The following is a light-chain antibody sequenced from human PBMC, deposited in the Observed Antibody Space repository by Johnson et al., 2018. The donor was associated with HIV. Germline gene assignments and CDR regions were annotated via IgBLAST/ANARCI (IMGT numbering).Light chain of an antibody. Sequence: QSVLAQPPSVSAAPGQKVTISCSGSSSNIGNNYVSWYQQLPGPAPKLLIYENNKRPSGITDRFSGSKSGPSATLGITGLRPGDEADYYCGPWDSGLSAGRGYVFGTGTKVTVL. CDR2: ENN. J-gene: IGLJ1*01. V-gene: IGLV1-51*02. CDR3: GPWDSGLSAGRGYV. CDR1: SSNIGNNY.